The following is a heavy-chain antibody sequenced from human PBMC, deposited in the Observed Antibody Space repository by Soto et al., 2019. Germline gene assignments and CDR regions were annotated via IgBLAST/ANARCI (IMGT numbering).Heavy chain of an antibody. J-gene: IGHJ4*02. CDR3: ARASRFDGYRTAFDY. Sequence: QVQLVESGGGVVQPGRSLRLSCAASGFTFRSYALHWVRQAPGKGLECVTFISFDGSNKYYADSVKGRFTISRDNSKNTLCLQMTSLRTEDTAVYYCARASRFDGYRTAFDYWVQGTLVTVSS. CDR1: GFTFRSYA. D-gene: IGHD5-12*01. CDR2: ISFDGSNK. V-gene: IGHV3-30-3*01.